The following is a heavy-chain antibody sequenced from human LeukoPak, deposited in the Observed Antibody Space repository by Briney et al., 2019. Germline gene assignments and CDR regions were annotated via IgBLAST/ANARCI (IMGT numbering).Heavy chain of an antibody. Sequence: SVKVSCKASGGTFSSYAISWVRQAPGQGLEWMGGIIPILGTANYAQKFQGRVTITADKSTSTAYMELSSLRSEDTAVYYCARAGDALVYYYYYMDVWGKGTTVTVSS. J-gene: IGHJ6*03. D-gene: IGHD7-27*01. CDR3: ARAGDALVYYYYYMDV. CDR1: GGTFSSYA. V-gene: IGHV1-69*10. CDR2: IIPILGTA.